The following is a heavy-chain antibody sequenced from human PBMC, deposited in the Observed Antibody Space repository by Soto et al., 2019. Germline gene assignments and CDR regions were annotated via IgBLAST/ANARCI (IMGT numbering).Heavy chain of an antibody. Sequence: PSETLSLTCIVSGDSMSSGTYCWSWIRQHPGKGLEWIGYIYDSGSTYYNPSLKSRVLLSLDTSKNRFSLQLSSVTAADTAVYYCAKVTTGSVVVVAASWGYYYYGMDVWGQGTTVTVSS. CDR2: IYDSGST. CDR1: GDSMSSGTYC. CDR3: AKVTTGSVVVVAASWGYYYYGMDV. J-gene: IGHJ6*02. D-gene: IGHD2-15*01. V-gene: IGHV4-31*03.